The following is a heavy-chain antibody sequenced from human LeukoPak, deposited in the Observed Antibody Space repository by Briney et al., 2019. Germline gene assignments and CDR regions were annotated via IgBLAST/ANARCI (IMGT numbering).Heavy chain of an antibody. CDR3: ARSGQVRRRYGTFDY. CDR2: IYYSGST. J-gene: IGHJ4*02. V-gene: IGHV4-30-4*08. Sequence: PSETLSLTCTVSGGSISSGGYYWSWIRQHPGKGLEWIGYIYYSGSTYYNPSLKSRVTISVDTSKNQFSLKLSSVTAADTAVYYCARSGQVRRRYGTFDYWGQGTLVTVSS. CDR1: GGSISSGGYY. D-gene: IGHD1-1*01.